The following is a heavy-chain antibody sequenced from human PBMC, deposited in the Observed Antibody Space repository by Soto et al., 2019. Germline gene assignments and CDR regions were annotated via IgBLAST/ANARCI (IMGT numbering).Heavy chain of an antibody. J-gene: IGHJ6*02. V-gene: IGHV5-51*01. CDR2: IYPGDSDT. D-gene: IGHD3-10*01. CDR3: ARRVTMVWGEPYYVMDF. Sequence: LEPMGIIYPGDSDTRYSPSFQGQVTISADKSISTAYLQWSSLKASDTAMYYCARRVTMVWGEPYYVMDFWGQGTTVTVS.